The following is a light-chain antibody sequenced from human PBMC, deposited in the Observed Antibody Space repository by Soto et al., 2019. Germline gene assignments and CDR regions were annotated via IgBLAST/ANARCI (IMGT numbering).Light chain of an antibody. Sequence: IMMTQSPETRSAFPGERAPPSCRPSRKIRSSLAWYQQKTRQAPRLLIYDASTRLTGSPARCSGSGSGTEVSLTISSLQPEDFSVYYCQQYNDGSWTFGQGTKVDIK. CDR2: DAS. CDR1: RKIRSS. V-gene: IGKV3-15*01. J-gene: IGKJ1*01. CDR3: QQYNDGSWT.